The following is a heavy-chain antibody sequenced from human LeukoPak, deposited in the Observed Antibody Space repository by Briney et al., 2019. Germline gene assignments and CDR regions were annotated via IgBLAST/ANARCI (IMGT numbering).Heavy chain of an antibody. Sequence: SETLSLTCTVSGGSISSYYWSWIRQPPGKGLEWIGYIYYSGSTNYDPSLKSRVTISVDTSKNQFSLKLSSVTAADTAVYYCARGAAMIVVGGAFDIWGQGTMVTVSS. D-gene: IGHD3-22*01. V-gene: IGHV4-59*01. CDR1: GGSISSYY. CDR3: ARGAAMIVVGGAFDI. J-gene: IGHJ3*02. CDR2: IYYSGST.